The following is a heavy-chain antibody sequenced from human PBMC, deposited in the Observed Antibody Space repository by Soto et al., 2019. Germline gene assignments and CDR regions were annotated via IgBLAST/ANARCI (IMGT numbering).Heavy chain of an antibody. Sequence: PSETHSLTCAVYGGSCIGYYWSWIRQPTGKGLEWIGEINHSGSTNYNPSLKSRVTISVDTSKNQFSLKLSSVTAADTAVYYCARGGTLWFGELLAPASYYYYGMDVWGQGTTVTVSS. CDR3: ARGGTLWFGELLAPASYYYYGMDV. D-gene: IGHD3-10*01. J-gene: IGHJ6*02. V-gene: IGHV4-34*01. CDR1: GGSCIGYY. CDR2: INHSGST.